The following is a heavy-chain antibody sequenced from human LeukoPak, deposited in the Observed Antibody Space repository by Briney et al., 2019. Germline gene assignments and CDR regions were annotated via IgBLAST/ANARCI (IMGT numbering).Heavy chain of an antibody. D-gene: IGHD1-26*01. Sequence: SVKVSCKASGGTFSSYAISWVRQAPGRGLEWMGGIIPIFGTANYAQKFQGRVTITADESTSTAYMELSSLRSEDTAVYYCALERAVGATIPWFDPWGQGTLVTVSS. CDR3: ALERAVGATIPWFDP. J-gene: IGHJ5*02. V-gene: IGHV1-69*13. CDR1: GGTFSSYA. CDR2: IIPIFGTA.